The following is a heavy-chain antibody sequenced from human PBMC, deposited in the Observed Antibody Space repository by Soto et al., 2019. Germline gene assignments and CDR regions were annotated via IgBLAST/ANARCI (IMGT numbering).Heavy chain of an antibody. CDR3: ARGRGLGIAVAGRAFDI. CDR2: IYYSGST. J-gene: IGHJ3*02. V-gene: IGHV4-59*01. CDR1: GGSISSYY. D-gene: IGHD6-19*01. Sequence: QVQLQESGPGLVKPSETLSLTCTVSGGSISSYYWSWIRQPPGKGLEWIGYIYYSGSTNYNPSLKSRVTISVDTSKNQFALKLSCVAAADTAEYYCARGRGLGIAVAGRAFDIWCQGTMVTV.